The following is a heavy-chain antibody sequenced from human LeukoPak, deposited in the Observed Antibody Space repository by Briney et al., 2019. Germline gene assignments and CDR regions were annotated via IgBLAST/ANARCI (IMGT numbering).Heavy chain of an antibody. CDR2: IYYSGST. D-gene: IGHD3-16*01. V-gene: IGHV4-39*01. CDR1: GASISSSTYY. CDR3: ARQGVLWTPRD. J-gene: IGHJ4*02. Sequence: PSETLSLTCTVSGASISSSTYYWGWIRQPPGKGLEWIGSIYYSGSTYYNPSLKSRVTISVDTSKNQFSLKLSSVTAADTAVYYCARQGVLWTPRDWGQGTLVTVSA.